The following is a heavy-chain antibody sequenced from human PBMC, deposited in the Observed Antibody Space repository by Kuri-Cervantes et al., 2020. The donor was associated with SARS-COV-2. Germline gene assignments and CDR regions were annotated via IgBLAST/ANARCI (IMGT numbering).Heavy chain of an antibody. J-gene: IGHJ6*02. CDR2: ISSSGSTI. Sequence: GGSLRLSCAASGFTFSSYEMNWVRQAPGKGLEWVSYISSSGSTIYYADSVEGRFTISRDNAKNSLYLQMNSLRAEDTAVYYCAREAPCRIVGAICYGMDVWGQGTTVTVSS. V-gene: IGHV3-48*03. D-gene: IGHD1-26*01. CDR3: AREAPCRIVGAICYGMDV. CDR1: GFTFSSYE.